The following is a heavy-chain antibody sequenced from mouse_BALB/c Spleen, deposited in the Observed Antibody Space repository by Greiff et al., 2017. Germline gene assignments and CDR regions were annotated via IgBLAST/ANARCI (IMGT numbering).Heavy chain of an antibody. CDR1: GYTFTSYW. CDR3: TREGDITTATAGFAY. V-gene: IGHV1-69*02. D-gene: IGHD1-2*01. Sequence: QVQLQQPGAELVRPGASVKLSCKASGYTFTSYWINWVKQRPGQGLEWIGNIYPSDSYTNYNQKFKDKATLTVDKSSSTAYMQLSSPTSEDSAVYYCTREGDITTATAGFAYWGQGTLVTVSA. CDR2: IYPSDSYT. J-gene: IGHJ3*01.